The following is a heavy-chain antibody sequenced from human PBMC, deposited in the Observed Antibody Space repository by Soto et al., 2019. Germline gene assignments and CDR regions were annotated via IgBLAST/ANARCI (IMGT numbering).Heavy chain of an antibody. CDR3: AKRKYCPNTACYDY. Sequence: GGSLRLSCAASGFTVSISYMSWVRQVPGKGLEWVSIIYSDGYTYYADSVKGRFTISRDNSKNTLYLQMSSLRAEDTAVYYCAKRKYCPNTACYDYWGQGTLVTVSS. CDR1: GFTVSISY. CDR2: IYSDGYT. V-gene: IGHV3-66*01. J-gene: IGHJ4*02. D-gene: IGHD2-8*01.